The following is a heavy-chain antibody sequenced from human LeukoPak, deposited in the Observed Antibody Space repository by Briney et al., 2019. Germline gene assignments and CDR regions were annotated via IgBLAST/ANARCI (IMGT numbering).Heavy chain of an antibody. CDR3: VREGNELLSKNFDY. V-gene: IGHV1-2*02. J-gene: IGHJ4*02. CDR1: GFTFSGHY. D-gene: IGHD2-21*02. Sequence: ASVKVSCKASGFTFSGHYIHWVRQAPGQGLEWMGYINPHSGGTSSPQKFQGRLTMTTDTSISAVCMELSSLTSDDTAMYYCVREGNELLSKNFDYWGQGTLVTVSS. CDR2: INPHSGGT.